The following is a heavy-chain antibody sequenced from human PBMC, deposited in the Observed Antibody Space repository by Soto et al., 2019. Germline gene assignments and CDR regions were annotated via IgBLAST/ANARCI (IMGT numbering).Heavy chain of an antibody. D-gene: IGHD2-15*01. Sequence: EVQLVESGGGVVQPGGSLRLSCAASGFAVSSNYMSWVRQPPGRGPEWVALFNNVGSIYYSESVKGRFTISRDSSKNTLDLQLDSLRAEDTAVYYCVRDDVYCGGGRCFGGPMDVWGKGTTVTVSS. CDR1: GFAVSSNY. CDR3: VRDDVYCGGGRCFGGPMDV. J-gene: IGHJ6*03. CDR2: FNNVGSI. V-gene: IGHV3-66*01.